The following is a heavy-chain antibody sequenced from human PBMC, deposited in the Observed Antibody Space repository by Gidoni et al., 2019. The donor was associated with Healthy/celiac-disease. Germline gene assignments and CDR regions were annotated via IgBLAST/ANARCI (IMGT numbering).Heavy chain of an antibody. Sequence: EVQLLESGGGLVQPGGSLRLSCAASGLTFSSYTMSWVRQAPGKGLEWVSAISGSGGSTYYADSVKGRFTSSRDNSKNTLYLQMNSLRAEDTAVYYCTKRQPGYGYDYWGQGTLVTVSS. CDR1: GLTFSSYT. J-gene: IGHJ4*02. D-gene: IGHD5-18*01. V-gene: IGHV3-23*01. CDR3: TKRQPGYGYDY. CDR2: ISGSGGST.